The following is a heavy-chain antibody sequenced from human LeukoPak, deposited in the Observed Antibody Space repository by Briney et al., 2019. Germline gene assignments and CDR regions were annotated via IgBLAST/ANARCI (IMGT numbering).Heavy chain of an antibody. D-gene: IGHD3-10*01. V-gene: IGHV3-30-3*01. CDR1: GFTFSSYA. Sequence: PGGSLRLSCAASGFTFSSYAMHWVRQAPAKGRGGGAVISYDGSNKYYADSVKGRFTISRDNSKNTLYLQMNSLRAEDTAVYYCAREGGLASDVGYFDLWGRGTLVTVSS. CDR3: AREGGLASDVGYFDL. CDR2: ISYDGSNK. J-gene: IGHJ2*01.